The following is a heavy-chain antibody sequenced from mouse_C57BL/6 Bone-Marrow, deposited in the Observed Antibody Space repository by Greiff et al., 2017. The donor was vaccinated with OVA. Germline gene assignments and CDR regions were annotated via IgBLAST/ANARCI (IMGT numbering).Heavy chain of an antibody. CDR1: GFTFSSYA. D-gene: IGHD2-4*01. CDR3: ARDYDYDPLFAY. Sequence: EVKLEESGGGLVKPGGSLKLSCAASGFTFSSYAMSWVRQTPEKRLEWVATISDGGSYTYYPDNVKGRFTISRDNAKNNLYLQMSHLKSEDTAMYYCARDYDYDPLFAYWGQGTLVTVSA. CDR2: ISDGGSYT. J-gene: IGHJ3*01. V-gene: IGHV5-4*01.